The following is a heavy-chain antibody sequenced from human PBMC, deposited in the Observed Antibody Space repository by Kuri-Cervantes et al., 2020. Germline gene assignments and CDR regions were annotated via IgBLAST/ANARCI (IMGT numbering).Heavy chain of an antibody. CDR1: GFPFSSYE. Sequence: GGSWSRSCPASGFPFSSYEMNWVRQAPGKGLEWVSYISSSGSTIYYADSVKGRFTISRDNAKNSLYLQMNSLRAEDTAVYYCARGADYDFWSGYPNYFDYWGQGTLVTVSS. CDR2: ISSSGSTI. CDR3: ARGADYDFWSGYPNYFDY. V-gene: IGHV3-48*03. J-gene: IGHJ4*02. D-gene: IGHD3-3*01.